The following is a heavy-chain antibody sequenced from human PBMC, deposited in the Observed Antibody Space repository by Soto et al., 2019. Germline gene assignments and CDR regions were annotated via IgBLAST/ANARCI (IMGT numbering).Heavy chain of an antibody. CDR3: ARGSLSSIAARPRWFDP. D-gene: IGHD6-6*01. CDR1: GGSVSSGSYY. V-gene: IGHV4-61*01. CDR2: IYYSGST. J-gene: IGHJ5*02. Sequence: PSETLSLTCTVSGGSVSSGSYYWSWIRQPPGKGLEWIGYIYYSGSTNYNPSLKSRVTISVDTSKNQFSLKLSSVTAADTAVYYCARGSLSSIAARPRWFDPWGQGTLVTVSS.